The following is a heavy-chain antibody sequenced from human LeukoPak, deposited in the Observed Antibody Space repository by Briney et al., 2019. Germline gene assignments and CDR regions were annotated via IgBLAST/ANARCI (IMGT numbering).Heavy chain of an antibody. V-gene: IGHV1-18*01. CDR3: ARDSNSQYYYDSSGYYFRSQHDFDY. Sequence: GASVKVSCKASGYTFTSYGISWVRQAPGKGLEWMGWISAYNGNTNYAQKLQGRVTMTTDTSTSTAYMELRSLRSDDTAVYYCARDSNSQYYYDSSGYYFRSQHDFDYWGQGTLVTVSS. CDR2: ISAYNGNT. CDR1: GYTFTSYG. J-gene: IGHJ4*02. D-gene: IGHD3-22*01.